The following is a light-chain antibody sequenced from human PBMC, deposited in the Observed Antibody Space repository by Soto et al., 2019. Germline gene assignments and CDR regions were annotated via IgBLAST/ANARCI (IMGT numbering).Light chain of an antibody. Sequence: EIVLTQSPATLSLSPGERATLSCRTSQNVGRYLAWYQQKPGQAPRLLIYDASDRATGIPARFSASGSGTDFTLTISSLEPEDFAVYYCQQRSNWPPTWTFGQGTKVEIK. CDR1: QNVGRY. CDR2: DAS. J-gene: IGKJ1*01. V-gene: IGKV3-11*01. CDR3: QQRSNWPPTWT.